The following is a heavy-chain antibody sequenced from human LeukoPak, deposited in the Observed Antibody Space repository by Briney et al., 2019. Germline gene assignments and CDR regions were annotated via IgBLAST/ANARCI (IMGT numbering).Heavy chain of an antibody. V-gene: IGHV3-23*01. CDR2: ITAAGDST. CDR1: GFTFSSYA. CDR3: ARYAGGWSYIDC. D-gene: IGHD6-19*01. J-gene: IGHJ4*02. Sequence: GGSLRLSCAASGFTFSSYAMSWVRQAPGKGLEWVSGITAAGDSTYYTESVKGRFTISRDNSKNTLYLQMNSLRAEDTAVYYCARYAGGWSYIDCWGQGTLVTVSS.